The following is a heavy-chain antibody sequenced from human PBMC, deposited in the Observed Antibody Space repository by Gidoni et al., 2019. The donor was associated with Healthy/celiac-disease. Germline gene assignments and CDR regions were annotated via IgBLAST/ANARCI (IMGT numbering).Heavy chain of an antibody. D-gene: IGHD2-8*02. CDR3: ARSGATHYYYYGMDV. CDR1: GFTVSSNY. J-gene: IGHJ6*02. V-gene: IGHV3-53*01. Sequence: EVQLVESGGGLIQPGGSLRLSCAASGFTVSSNYMSWVRQAPGKGLEWVSVIYSGGSTYYADSVKGRFTISRDNSKNTLYLQMNSLRAEDTAVYYCARSGATHYYYYGMDVWGQGTTVTVSS. CDR2: IYSGGST.